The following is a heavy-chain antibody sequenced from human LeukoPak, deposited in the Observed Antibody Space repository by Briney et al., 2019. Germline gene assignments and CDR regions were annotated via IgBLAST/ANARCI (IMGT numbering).Heavy chain of an antibody. CDR3: ARGEKDDYDRRGAFDI. V-gene: IGHV3-33*01. CDR2: TWYDGSNK. J-gene: IGHJ3*02. CDR1: GFTFSRYA. Sequence: PGRSRRLSCAASGFTFSRYAMHWVRQAPGKGLEWVAVTWYDGSNKFYTDSVKGRSTISRDNSKNTLYLQMNSLRAEDTAMYYCARGEKDDYDRRGAFDIWGQGTMVTVSS. D-gene: IGHD3-22*01.